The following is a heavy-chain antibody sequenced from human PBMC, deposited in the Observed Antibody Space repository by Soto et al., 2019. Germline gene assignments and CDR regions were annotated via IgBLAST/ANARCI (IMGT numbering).Heavy chain of an antibody. CDR2: INDSGSA. CDR1: GASSGTYY. CDR3: AGLRGYYYYIDV. Sequence: QVQLQQWGAGLLKPSETLSLTCAVHGASSGTYYWTWIRQPPGKGLEWIGEINDSGSANHNPSLKSRVIISVDTSKNQFSLRLNSVTAADTAVYYCAGLRGYYYYIDVWDKGTTVTVSS. J-gene: IGHJ6*03. V-gene: IGHV4-34*01. D-gene: IGHD3-10*01.